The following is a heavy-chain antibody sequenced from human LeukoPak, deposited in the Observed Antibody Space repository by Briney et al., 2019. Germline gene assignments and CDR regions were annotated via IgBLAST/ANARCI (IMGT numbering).Heavy chain of an antibody. Sequence: GGSLRLSCAASEFTFSSYSMNWVRQAPGKGLEWVSYITNSGNSKSYADSVKGRFTISRDNTKNSLYLQMNGLRAEDTAVYYCARTRSSGYLTSDYWGQGILVTVSS. CDR2: ITNSGNSK. D-gene: IGHD3-22*01. CDR3: ARTRSSGYLTSDY. CDR1: EFTFSSYS. J-gene: IGHJ4*02. V-gene: IGHV3-48*01.